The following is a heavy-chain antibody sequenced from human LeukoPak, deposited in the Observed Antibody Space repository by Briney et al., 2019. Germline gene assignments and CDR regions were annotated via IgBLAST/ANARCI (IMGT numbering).Heavy chain of an antibody. Sequence: GGSLRLSCAASGFTFDDYGMSWVRQAPGKGLEWVSGINWNGGSTGYADSVKGRFTISRDNAKNSLYLQMNSLRAEDTTVYYCAREVVLQLWAVYNWFDPWGQGTLVTVSS. CDR3: AREVVLQLWAVYNWFDP. CDR2: INWNGGST. CDR1: GFTFDDYG. V-gene: IGHV3-20*04. D-gene: IGHD5-18*01. J-gene: IGHJ5*02.